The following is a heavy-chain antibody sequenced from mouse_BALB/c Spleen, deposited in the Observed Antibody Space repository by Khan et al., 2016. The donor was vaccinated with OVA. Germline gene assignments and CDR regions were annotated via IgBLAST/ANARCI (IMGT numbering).Heavy chain of an antibody. CDR3: ARGYFGNYEFAY. D-gene: IGHD2-1*01. V-gene: IGHV1S132*01. CDR1: GYTFTSYW. CDR2: IFPGTGTT. J-gene: IGHJ3*01. Sequence: QVQLQQSGAELMKPGASVKLSCKTSGYTFTSYWIQWVKQRPGQGLGWIGQIFPGTGTTYYNENFKGKATLTVDTSSSTAYMQLSSLTSEDSAVSFCARGYFGNYEFAYWGQGTLVTVSP.